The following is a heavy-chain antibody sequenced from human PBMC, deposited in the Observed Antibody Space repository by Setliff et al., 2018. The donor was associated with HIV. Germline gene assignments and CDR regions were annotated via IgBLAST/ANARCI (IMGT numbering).Heavy chain of an antibody. V-gene: IGHV3-7*01. J-gene: IGHJ4*02. CDR1: GFNFSNYW. Sequence: GGSLRLSCEGSGFNFSNYWISWVRQGPGKGLEWVAKIKEDGSEKYYVDSVKGRFTISRDNAKNSLYLQVNSLRADDTAVYYCARGQTSMLNWGQGTLVTVSS. CDR3: ARGQTSMLN. CDR2: IKEDGSEK. D-gene: IGHD3-16*01.